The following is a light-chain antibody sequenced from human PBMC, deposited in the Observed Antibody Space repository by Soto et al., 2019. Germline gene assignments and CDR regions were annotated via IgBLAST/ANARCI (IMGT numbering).Light chain of an antibody. J-gene: IGLJ2*01. CDR3: QTWGTGIRV. Sequence: QPVLTQSPSASASLGASVKLTCTLSSGHSSFAIAWHQQQPEKGPRYLMKLNSDGSHSTGDGIPDRFSGSRSGAERYLTISSLQSEDEDDYYCQTWGTGIRVFGGGTKVTVL. V-gene: IGLV4-69*01. CDR1: SGHSSFA. CDR2: LNSDGSH.